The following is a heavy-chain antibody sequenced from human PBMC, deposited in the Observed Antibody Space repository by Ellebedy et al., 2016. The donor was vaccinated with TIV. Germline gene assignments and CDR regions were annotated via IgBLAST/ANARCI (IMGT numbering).Heavy chain of an antibody. CDR3: AKGRGGGSDSSAPRYYFDY. Sequence: PGGSLRLSCPASGFTFSGYAMSWVRQAPGKGLEWVSTISNTGSRTYYADSVEGRFIISRDNSKRTLYLQMNSLRAEDTAVYYCAKGRGGGSDSSAPRYYFDYWGLGTLVTVSS. V-gene: IGHV3-23*01. J-gene: IGHJ4*02. CDR1: GFTFSGYA. D-gene: IGHD3-22*01. CDR2: ISNTGSRT.